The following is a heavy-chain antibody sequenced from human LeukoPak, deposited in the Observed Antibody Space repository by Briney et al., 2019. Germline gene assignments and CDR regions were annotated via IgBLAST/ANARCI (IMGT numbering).Heavy chain of an antibody. Sequence: PSETRSLTCAVYGGSFSGYYWSWIRQPPGKGLEWIGEINHSGSTNYNPSLKSRVTISVDTSKNQFSLKLSSVTAADTAVYYCARDSSSGWYSKVDYWGQGTLVTVSS. CDR1: GGSFSGYY. CDR3: ARDSSSGWYSKVDY. J-gene: IGHJ4*02. CDR2: INHSGST. D-gene: IGHD6-19*01. V-gene: IGHV4-34*01.